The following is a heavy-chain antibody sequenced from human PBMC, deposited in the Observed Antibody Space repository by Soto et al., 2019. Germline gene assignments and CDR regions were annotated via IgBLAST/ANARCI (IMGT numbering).Heavy chain of an antibody. Sequence: SGPTLVNPTQTLTLTCTFSWFSLSTCGVGVGWIRQPPGKALEWLGIIFWDDDKRYRPSLKSRVTITKDTSKNQLVLIMTNMDPVDTATYYCIQSRCGGDCLQSYASYYYYGMDVWGQGTTVTVSS. V-gene: IGHV2-5*02. D-gene: IGHD2-21*02. CDR1: WFSLSTCGVG. J-gene: IGHJ6*02. CDR2: IFWDDDK. CDR3: IQSRCGGDCLQSYASYYYYGMDV.